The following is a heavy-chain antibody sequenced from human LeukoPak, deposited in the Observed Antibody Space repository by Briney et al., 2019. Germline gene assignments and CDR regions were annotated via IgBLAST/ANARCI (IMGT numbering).Heavy chain of an antibody. CDR2: INHSGST. CDR1: GGSFSGYY. Sequence: SETLSLTCAVYGGSFSGYYWSWIRQPPGKGLEWIGEINHSGSTNYNPSLKSRVTISVDTSKNQFSLKLSSVTAADTAVYYCARAQYSERYYGIFDYWGQGTLVTVSS. J-gene: IGHJ4*02. CDR3: ARAQYSERYYGIFDY. V-gene: IGHV4-34*01. D-gene: IGHD1-26*01.